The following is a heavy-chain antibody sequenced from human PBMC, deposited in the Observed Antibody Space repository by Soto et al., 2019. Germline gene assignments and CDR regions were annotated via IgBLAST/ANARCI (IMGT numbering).Heavy chain of an antibody. D-gene: IGHD3-10*01. J-gene: IGHJ6*02. V-gene: IGHV3-73*01. Sequence: GGSLRLSCAASGFTVSSNYMSWVRQASGKGLEWVGRIRSKANSYATAYAASVKGRFTISRDDSKNAAYLQMNSLKTEDTAVYYCTRHVYHPIWFGVSGMDVWGQGTTVTVSS. CDR1: GFTVSSNY. CDR3: TRHVYHPIWFGVSGMDV. CDR2: IRSKANSYAT.